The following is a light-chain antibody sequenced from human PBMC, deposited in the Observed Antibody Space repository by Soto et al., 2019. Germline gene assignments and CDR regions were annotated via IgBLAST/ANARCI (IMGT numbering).Light chain of an antibody. CDR3: QEYNTYSYT. V-gene: IGKV1-5*03. CDR1: QSISSY. J-gene: IGKJ2*01. CDR2: KAS. Sequence: DIQMTQSPSSLSASVGERVTITCRASQSISSYLNWYQQKPGKAPKLLIYKASSLESGVPSRFSGSGSGTEFTLTISSLQPDDCATYYCQEYNTYSYTFGQGTKLAIK.